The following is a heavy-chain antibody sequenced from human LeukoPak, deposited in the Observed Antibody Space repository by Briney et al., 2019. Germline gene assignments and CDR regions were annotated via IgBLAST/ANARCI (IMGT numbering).Heavy chain of an antibody. Sequence: GGSLRLSCVVSGFTFSNYWMSWVRQAPGKGLEWVANINLDGRQRFYVDSVKGRFTISRASTENSLYLQMNSLRVEDTAVYYCARDTDDFQGLDIWGQGTVVTVSS. CDR2: INLDGRQR. D-gene: IGHD3-3*01. V-gene: IGHV3-7*01. CDR3: ARDTDDFQGLDI. J-gene: IGHJ3*02. CDR1: GFTFSNYW.